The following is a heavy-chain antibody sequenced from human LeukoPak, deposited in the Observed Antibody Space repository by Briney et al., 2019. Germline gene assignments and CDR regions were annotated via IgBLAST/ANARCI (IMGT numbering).Heavy chain of an antibody. J-gene: IGHJ4*02. Sequence: SETLSLTCTVSGGSISNNDHYWGWIRQPPGKGLEWFGSIHYSGSSYYNPSLNSRVTISVDPSKRQFSLNLGSVTAADTAVYYCAREGWGGISNYPYFDHWGQGALVTVSS. CDR3: AREGWGGISNYPYFDH. CDR2: IHYSGSS. V-gene: IGHV4-39*07. CDR1: GGSISNNDHY. D-gene: IGHD3-3*02.